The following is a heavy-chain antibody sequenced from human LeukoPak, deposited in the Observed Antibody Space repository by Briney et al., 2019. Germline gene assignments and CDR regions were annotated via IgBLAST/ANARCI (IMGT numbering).Heavy chain of an antibody. CDR3: ARDVYGFTYYYGMDV. J-gene: IGHJ6*02. CDR2: IYHSGST. Sequence: SETLSLTCAVYGGSFSGYYWSWIRQPPGKGLEWIGEIYHSGSTNYNPSLKSRVTISVDTSKNQFSLKLSSVTAADTAVYYCARDVYGFTYYYGMDVWGQGTTVTVSS. CDR1: GGSFSGYY. V-gene: IGHV4-34*01. D-gene: IGHD4-17*01.